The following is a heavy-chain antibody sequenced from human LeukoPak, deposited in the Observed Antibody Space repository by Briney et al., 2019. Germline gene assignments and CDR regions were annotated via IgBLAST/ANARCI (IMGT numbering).Heavy chain of an antibody. J-gene: IGHJ4*02. CDR2: ISSSSSTI. D-gene: IGHD6-19*01. CDR3: ASQQWLLPPFDY. V-gene: IGHV3-48*01. Sequence: GGSLRLSCAASGFTFSSYRLNWVRQAPGKGLEWVSYISSSSSTIYYADSVKGRFTISGDNAKNSLYLQMNSLRAEDTAVYYCASQQWLLPPFDYWRQGTMITVSS. CDR1: GFTFSSYR.